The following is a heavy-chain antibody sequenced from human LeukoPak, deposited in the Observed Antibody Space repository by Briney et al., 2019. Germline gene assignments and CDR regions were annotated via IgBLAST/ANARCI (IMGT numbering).Heavy chain of an antibody. CDR1: GGSISSISYY. CDR2: IYYSGST. D-gene: IGHD4-17*01. Sequence: SETLSLTCTVSGGSISSISYYWGWIRQPPGKGLEWIGSIYYSGSTNYNPSLKSRVTMSVDTSKNQFSLKLSSVTAADTAVYYCARDKAATGTYNWFDPWGQGTLVTVSS. V-gene: IGHV4-39*07. J-gene: IGHJ5*02. CDR3: ARDKAATGTYNWFDP.